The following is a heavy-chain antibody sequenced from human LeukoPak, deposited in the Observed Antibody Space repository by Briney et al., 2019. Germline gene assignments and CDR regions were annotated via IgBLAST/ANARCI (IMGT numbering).Heavy chain of an antibody. CDR2: IIPILGTA. V-gene: IGHV1-69*05. J-gene: IGHJ5*02. D-gene: IGHD6-19*01. CDR3: ARDLKGSGWEGAFDP. CDR1: GYTFTGYY. Sequence: ASVKVSCRASGYTFTGYYMPWVRQAPGQGLEWMGRIIPILGTANYAQKFQGRVTITTDETTSTAYMELSSLRSEDTAVYYCARDLKGSGWEGAFDPWGQGTLVTVSS.